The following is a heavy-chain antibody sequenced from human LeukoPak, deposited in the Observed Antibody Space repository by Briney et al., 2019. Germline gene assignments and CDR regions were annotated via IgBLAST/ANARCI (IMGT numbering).Heavy chain of an antibody. Sequence: ASVKVSCKASGYTFTSYDINWVRQATGQGLEWMGWMNPNSGNTGYAQKFQGRVTMTRNTSISTAYMELSSLRSDDTAVYYCARVRSYYDILTGAFDYWGQGTLVTVSS. CDR2: MNPNSGNT. J-gene: IGHJ4*02. CDR3: ARVRSYYDILTGAFDY. CDR1: GYTFTSYD. V-gene: IGHV1-8*01. D-gene: IGHD3-9*01.